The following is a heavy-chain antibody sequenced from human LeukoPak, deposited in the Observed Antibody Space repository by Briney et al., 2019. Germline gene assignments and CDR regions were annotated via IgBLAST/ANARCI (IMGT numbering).Heavy chain of an antibody. CDR3: ARASYRSRSADY. V-gene: IGHV4-30-2*01. D-gene: IGHD3-16*02. CDR1: GGSISSGGYS. CDR2: IYHSGST. J-gene: IGHJ4*02. Sequence: SQTLSLTCAVSGGSISSGGYSWSWIRQPPGKGLEWIGYIYHSGSTYYNPSLKSRVTISVDRSKNQFSLKLRSDDTAVYYCARASYRSRSADYWGQGTLVTVSS.